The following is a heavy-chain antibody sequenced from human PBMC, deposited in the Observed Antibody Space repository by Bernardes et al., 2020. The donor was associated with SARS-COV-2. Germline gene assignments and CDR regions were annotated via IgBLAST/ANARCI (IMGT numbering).Heavy chain of an antibody. Sequence: ASVKVSCKASGYTFTAYFLHWVRQAPGQGLEWMGWINPNTGVTTYSQIFRGRVTMTSARSISTAFMEMNNLRSDDTAVYYCARVLGDYTSGIDLWGQGTLVTVSS. CDR2: INPNTGVT. D-gene: IGHD4-17*01. CDR3: ARVLGDYTSGIDL. CDR1: GYTFTAYF. V-gene: IGHV1-2*02. J-gene: IGHJ5*02.